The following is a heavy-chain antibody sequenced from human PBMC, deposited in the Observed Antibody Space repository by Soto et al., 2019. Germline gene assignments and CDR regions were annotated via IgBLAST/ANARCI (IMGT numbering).Heavy chain of an antibody. J-gene: IGHJ4*02. CDR3: AKDLTGTNDY. D-gene: IGHD1-7*01. CDR1: GFTFSSYG. Sequence: HPGGSLRLSCAASGFTFSSYGMHWVRQAPGKGLEWVAVISYDGSNKYYADSVKGRFTISRDNSKNTLYLQMNSLRAEDTAVYYCAKDLTGTNDYWGQGTLVTVSS. V-gene: IGHV3-30*18. CDR2: ISYDGSNK.